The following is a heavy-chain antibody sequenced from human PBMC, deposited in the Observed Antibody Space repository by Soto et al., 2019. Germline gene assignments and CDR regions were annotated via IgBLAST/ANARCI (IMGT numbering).Heavy chain of an antibody. CDR3: ANGEGGYHDYSLGY. Sequence: PGGSLRLSCEASGFSFRTYGMHWVRQAPGKGLEWVAVISNDGSHEYYTESVKGRFTISRDNSKNTLYLQMNSLRPEDTAVYYCANGEGGYHDYSLGYWGQGTRVTVSS. CDR2: ISNDGSHE. D-gene: IGHD3-3*01. CDR1: GFSFRTYG. J-gene: IGHJ4*02. V-gene: IGHV3-30*18.